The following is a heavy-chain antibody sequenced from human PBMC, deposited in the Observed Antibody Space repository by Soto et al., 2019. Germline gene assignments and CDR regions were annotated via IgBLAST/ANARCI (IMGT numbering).Heavy chain of an antibody. D-gene: IGHD6-19*01. Sequence: PSETLSLTCTVSGASIRSSAYWGWIRQPPGKGLGWIGSIYSIGNTYYNPSLKSGVTISADTSKNQFSLNLISVTAADTAVYYCRRSSRYSTDVWGQGITVTVSS. CDR2: IYSIGNT. V-gene: IGHV4-39*01. CDR3: RRSSRYSTDV. CDR1: GASIRSSAY. J-gene: IGHJ6*02.